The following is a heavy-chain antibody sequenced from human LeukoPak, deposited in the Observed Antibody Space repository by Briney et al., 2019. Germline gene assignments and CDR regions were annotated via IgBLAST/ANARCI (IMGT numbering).Heavy chain of an antibody. Sequence: GGSLRLSCAASGFTFSSYTMNWVRQPPGKGLEWVSNIGTSSTTIYYADPVKGRFTISRDNAKNSLYLQMNSLRAEDTAVYYCAGLRAAVAGLCYWGQGTLVTVSS. CDR3: AGLRAAVAGLCY. D-gene: IGHD6-19*01. CDR2: IGTSSTTI. CDR1: GFTFSSYT. V-gene: IGHV3-48*01. J-gene: IGHJ4*02.